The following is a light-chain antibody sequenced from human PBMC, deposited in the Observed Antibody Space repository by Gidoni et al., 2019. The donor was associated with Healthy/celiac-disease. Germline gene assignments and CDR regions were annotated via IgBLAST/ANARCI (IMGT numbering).Light chain of an antibody. Sequence: DIQMNQSPSSLTASVGDRVTITCRASQSISSYLNWYQQKPGKAPKLLIYAASSLQSWVPSRFSGSGSWTDFTLTISRLQPEDFATYYCQQSYSTPRTFGQGTKVEIK. J-gene: IGKJ1*01. CDR2: AAS. CDR3: QQSYSTPRT. V-gene: IGKV1-39*01. CDR1: QSISSY.